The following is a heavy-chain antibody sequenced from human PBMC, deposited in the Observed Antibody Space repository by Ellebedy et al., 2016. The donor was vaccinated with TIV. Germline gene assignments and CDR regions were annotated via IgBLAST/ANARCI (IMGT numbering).Heavy chain of an antibody. D-gene: IGHD1-1*01. CDR3: ARWGEYNWTA. V-gene: IGHV1-69*04. Sequence: AASVKVSCKASGCTFSSYAISWVRQAPGQGLEWMGRIIPILGIANYAQKVQGRVTITADKSTSTAYMELSSLRSEDTAVYYCARWGEYNWTAWGQGTLVTVSS. CDR1: GCTFSSYA. J-gene: IGHJ4*02. CDR2: IIPILGIA.